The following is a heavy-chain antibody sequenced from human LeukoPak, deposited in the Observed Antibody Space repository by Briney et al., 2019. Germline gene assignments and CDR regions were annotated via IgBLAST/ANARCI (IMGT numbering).Heavy chain of an antibody. V-gene: IGHV1-8*01. CDR1: GYTFTSYD. Sequence: ASVKVSCKASGYTFTSYDVNWVRQATGQGLEWMGWMNPNSGNTGYAQKFQGRVTMTRNTSISTAYMELSSLRSEDTAVYYCARDSTYAIYDSSGYYPAWGQGTLVTVSS. CDR3: ARDSTYAIYDSSGYYPA. CDR2: MNPNSGNT. J-gene: IGHJ5*02. D-gene: IGHD3-22*01.